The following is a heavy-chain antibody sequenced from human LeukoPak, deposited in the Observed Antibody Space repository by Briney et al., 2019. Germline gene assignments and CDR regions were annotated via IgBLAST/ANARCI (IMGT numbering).Heavy chain of an antibody. V-gene: IGHV1-46*01. CDR1: GYPFTIYY. D-gene: IGHD3-3*01. Sequence: ASVKVSCKAFGYPFTIYYLNWLRQAPGKGLEWMGIINPGGGTTSYAQKFQGRVTVTRDTSTTTLYLDLNSLTSEDTAVYYCARGSGDHRGAFDYWGQGTLVTVSS. J-gene: IGHJ4*02. CDR2: INPGGGTT. CDR3: ARGSGDHRGAFDY.